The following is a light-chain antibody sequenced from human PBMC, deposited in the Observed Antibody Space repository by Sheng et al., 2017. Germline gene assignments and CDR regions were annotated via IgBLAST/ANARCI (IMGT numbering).Light chain of an antibody. V-gene: IGKV1-39*01. J-gene: IGKJ4*01. Sequence: DIQMTQSPSSLSASVGDTVTIACRASQSISNYLIWYQQKPGKAPNLLIYAASSLHAGVPSRFSGSGSGTDFTLTISSLQPEDFATYYCQQSDSIPLTFGGGTKVEIK. CDR1: QSISNY. CDR2: AAS. CDR3: QQSDSIPLT.